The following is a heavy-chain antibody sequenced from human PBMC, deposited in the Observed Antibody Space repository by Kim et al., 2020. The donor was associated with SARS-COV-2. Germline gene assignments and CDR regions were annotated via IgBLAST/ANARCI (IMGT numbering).Heavy chain of an antibody. J-gene: IGHJ4*02. CDR1: GGSISSYY. D-gene: IGHD6-19*01. V-gene: IGHV4-59*13. CDR2: IYYSGRT. Sequence: SETLSLTCTVSGGSISSYYWIWIRQPPGKGLEWIGYIYYSGRTNYNPSLKSRVTISVDTSKNQFSLKLSSVTAADTAVYYCARHSSGWYRFDYWGQGNLV. CDR3: ARHSSGWYRFDY.